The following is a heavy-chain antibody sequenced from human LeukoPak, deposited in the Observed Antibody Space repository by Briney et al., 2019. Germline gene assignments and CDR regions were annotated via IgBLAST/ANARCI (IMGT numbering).Heavy chain of an antibody. Sequence: ASVKVSCKASGYTFTSYGTSWVRQAPGQGLEWMGWISAYNGNTNYAQKLQGRVTMTTDTSTSTAYMELRSLRSDDTAVYYCARRRGSGSPIGGWLDPWGQGTLVTVSS. V-gene: IGHV1-18*01. CDR2: ISAYNGNT. D-gene: IGHD1-26*01. J-gene: IGHJ5*02. CDR1: GYTFTSYG. CDR3: ARRRGSGSPIGGWLDP.